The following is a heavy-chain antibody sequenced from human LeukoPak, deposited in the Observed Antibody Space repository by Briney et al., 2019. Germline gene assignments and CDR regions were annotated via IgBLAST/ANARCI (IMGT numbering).Heavy chain of an antibody. Sequence: GGSLRLSCAASGFTFSDYYMSWIRQAPGKGLEWVSAISGSGGSTYYADSVKGRFTISRDNSKNTLYLQMNSLRAEDTAVYYCARGGATAIDYYYYGMDVWGQGTTVTVSS. CDR3: ARGGATAIDYYYYGMDV. V-gene: IGHV3-23*01. CDR2: ISGSGGST. CDR1: GFTFSDYY. D-gene: IGHD1-26*01. J-gene: IGHJ6*02.